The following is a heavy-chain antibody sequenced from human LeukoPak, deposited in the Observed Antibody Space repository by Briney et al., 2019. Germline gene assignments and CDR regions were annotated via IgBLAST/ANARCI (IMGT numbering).Heavy chain of an antibody. CDR1: GFTFSSYA. CDR3: ARGDSGSYLDY. CDR2: ISYDGSNK. V-gene: IGHV3-30*01. J-gene: IGHJ4*02. Sequence: PGRSLRLSCAASGFTFSSYAMHWVRQAPGKGLEWVAVISYDGSNKYYADSVKGRFTISRDNSKNTLYLQMNSLRAEDTAVYYCARGDSGSYLDYWGQGTLVTVSS. D-gene: IGHD1-26*01.